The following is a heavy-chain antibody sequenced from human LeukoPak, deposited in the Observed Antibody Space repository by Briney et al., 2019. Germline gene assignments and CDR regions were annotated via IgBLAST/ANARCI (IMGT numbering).Heavy chain of an antibody. CDR1: GFTFDDYA. D-gene: IGHD5-18*01. CDR2: ISWNSGSI. CDR3: AKETLYVDTAMVSYFDY. V-gene: IGHV3-9*01. Sequence: GGSLRLSCAASGFTFDDYAMHRVRQAPGKGLEWVSGISWNSGSIGYADSVKGRFTISRDNSKNTLYLQMNSLRAEDTAVYYCAKETLYVDTAMVSYFDYWGQGTLVTVSS. J-gene: IGHJ4*02.